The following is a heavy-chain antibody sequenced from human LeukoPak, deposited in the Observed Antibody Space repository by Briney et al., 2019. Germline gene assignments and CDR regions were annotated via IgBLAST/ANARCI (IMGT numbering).Heavy chain of an antibody. D-gene: IGHD4-11*01. Sequence: PSETLSLTCTVSGGSISSYYWSWIRQPPGKGLEWIGYIYYSGSTNYSPSLKSRVTISVDTSKNQFSLKLSSVTAADTAVYYCASYDYSNYGSVYWGQGTLVTVSS. CDR1: GGSISSYY. CDR3: ASYDYSNYGSVY. V-gene: IGHV4-59*08. J-gene: IGHJ4*02. CDR2: IYYSGST.